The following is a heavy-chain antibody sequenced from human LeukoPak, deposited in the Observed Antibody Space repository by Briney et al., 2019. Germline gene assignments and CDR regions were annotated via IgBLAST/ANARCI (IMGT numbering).Heavy chain of an antibody. V-gene: IGHV4-4*07. CDR2: IYTSGST. J-gene: IGHJ5*02. D-gene: IGHD2-2*01. CDR3: ARYCSSTSCRNWFDP. CDR1: GGSISSYY. Sequence: SETQSLTCTVSGGSISSYYWSWIRQPAGKGLEWIGRIYTSGSTNYNPSLKSRVTMSVDTSKNQFSLKLSSVTAADTAVYYCARYCSSTSCRNWFDPWGQGTLVTVSS.